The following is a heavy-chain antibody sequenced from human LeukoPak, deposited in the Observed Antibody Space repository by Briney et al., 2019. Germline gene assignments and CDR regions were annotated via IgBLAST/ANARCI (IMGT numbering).Heavy chain of an antibody. D-gene: IGHD6-6*01. CDR1: GGSISSYY. CDR3: ARDWGVGGRPGYMDI. J-gene: IGHJ6*03. Sequence: SETLSLTCTVSGGSISSYYWSWIRQPPGKGLEWIGYIYYSGSTNYNPSLKSRVTILVDTSKNQFSLKLSSVTAADTAVYFCARDWGVGGRPGYMDIWGKGTTVTVSS. CDR2: IYYSGST. V-gene: IGHV4-59*01.